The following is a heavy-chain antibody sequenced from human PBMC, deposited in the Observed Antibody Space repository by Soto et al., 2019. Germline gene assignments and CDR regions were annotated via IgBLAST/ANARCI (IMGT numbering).Heavy chain of an antibody. CDR2: IKQDGSEK. CDR1: GFTFSGYW. J-gene: IGHJ5*02. V-gene: IGHV3-7*04. Sequence: DVQLVESGGGLVQPGGSLRLSCAASGFTFSGYWMSWLRRVPGKGLEWVANIKQDGSEKYYVDSVRGRFTISRDNAKNSLYLQMNSLRVEDTAVYYCARGKGYFDPWGQGTLVTVSS. D-gene: IGHD1-1*01. CDR3: ARGKGYFDP.